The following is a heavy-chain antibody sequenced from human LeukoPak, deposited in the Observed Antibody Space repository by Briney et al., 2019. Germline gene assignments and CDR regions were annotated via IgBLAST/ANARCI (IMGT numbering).Heavy chain of an antibody. V-gene: IGHV3-21*01. CDR3: AREGMSGSYAPNYFDY. Sequence: GGSLRLSCAASGFTFSSYSMNWVRQAPGKGLEWVSSISSSSSYIYYADSVKGRFTISRDNAKNSLYLQMNSLRAEDTAVYYCAREGMSGSYAPNYFDYWGQGTLVTVSS. J-gene: IGHJ4*02. CDR1: GFTFSSYS. CDR2: ISSSSSYI. D-gene: IGHD1-26*01.